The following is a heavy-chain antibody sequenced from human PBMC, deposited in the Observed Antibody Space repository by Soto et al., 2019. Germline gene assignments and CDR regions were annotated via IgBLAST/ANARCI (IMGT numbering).Heavy chain of an antibody. J-gene: IGHJ6*02. CDR2: INPNSGGT. Sequence: ASVKVSCKASGYTFTGYYMHWVRQAPGQGLEWMGWINPNSGGTNYAQKFQGWVTMTRDTSISTAYMELSRLRSDNTAVYYCAREKPGFGEVDYYYYYGMDVWGQGTTVTVSS. CDR1: GYTFTGYY. D-gene: IGHD3-10*01. CDR3: AREKPGFGEVDYYYYYGMDV. V-gene: IGHV1-2*04.